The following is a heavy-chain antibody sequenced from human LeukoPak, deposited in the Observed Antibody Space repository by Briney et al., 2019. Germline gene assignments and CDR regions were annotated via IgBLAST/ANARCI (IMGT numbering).Heavy chain of an antibody. J-gene: IGHJ6*02. Sequence: GGSLRLSCAASGFTFSSYSMNWVRQAPGKGLEWVSSISSSSSYIYYADSVKGRFTISRDNAKNSLYLQMNSLRAEDTAVYYCARGGRPYYYGMDVWGQGTTVTVSS. CDR1: GFTFSSYS. CDR3: ARGGRPYYYGMDV. V-gene: IGHV3-21*01. D-gene: IGHD3-16*01. CDR2: ISSSSSYI.